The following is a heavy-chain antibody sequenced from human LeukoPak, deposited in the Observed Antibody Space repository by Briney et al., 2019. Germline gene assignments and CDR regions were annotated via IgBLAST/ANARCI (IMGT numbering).Heavy chain of an antibody. J-gene: IGHJ6*03. D-gene: IGHD6-19*01. CDR1: GCTFSSYA. CDR3: ARGAVAGTYYYYYMDV. CDR2: IIPIFGTA. V-gene: IGHV1-69*05. Sequence: SVKVSFKSSGCTFSSYAISWVRQAPGQGLEWMGGIIPIFGTANYAQKFQGRVTITTDESTSTAYMELSSLRSEDKAVYYCARGAVAGTYYYYYMDVWGKGTTVTVSS.